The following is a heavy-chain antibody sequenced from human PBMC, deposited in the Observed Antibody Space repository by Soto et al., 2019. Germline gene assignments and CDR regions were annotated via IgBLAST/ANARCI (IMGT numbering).Heavy chain of an antibody. V-gene: IGHV3-23*01. D-gene: IGHD2-21*02. CDR1: GFTFNTYA. CDR3: ARLPKGSLVTA. Sequence: EVQLLESGGGLVQPGGSLRLSCAASGFTFNTYAMSWVRQAPGKGLEWVSAISGSGGSTHYADSVKGRFTISRDNAKNTLFLRMNSLRDDDTAMYYCARLPKGSLVTAWGQGTLVTVSS. CDR2: ISGSGGST. J-gene: IGHJ4*02.